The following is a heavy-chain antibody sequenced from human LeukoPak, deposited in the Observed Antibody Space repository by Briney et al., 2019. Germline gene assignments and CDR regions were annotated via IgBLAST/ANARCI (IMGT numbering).Heavy chain of an antibody. CDR3: ARRRSIAVAGSKYFDY. D-gene: IGHD6-19*01. CDR1: GGSFSGYY. Sequence: PSETLSLTCAVYGGSFSGYYWSWIRQPPGKGLEWIGEINHSGSTNYNPSLKSRVTISVDMSKNQFSLKLSSVTAADTAVYYCARRRSIAVAGSKYFDYWGQGTLVTVSS. V-gene: IGHV4-34*01. J-gene: IGHJ4*02. CDR2: INHSGST.